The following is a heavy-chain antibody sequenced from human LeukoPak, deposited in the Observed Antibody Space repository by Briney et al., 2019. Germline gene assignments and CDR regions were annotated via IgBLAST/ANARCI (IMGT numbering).Heavy chain of an antibody. Sequence: GRSLRLSCAASGLTFSSYAMHWVRQAPGKGLEWVALISYDGSNKYYADSVKGRFTISRDNSKNTLYLQMNSLRAEDTAVYYCARVVGYFDWLPFDYWGQGTLVTVSS. D-gene: IGHD3-9*01. V-gene: IGHV3-30-3*01. CDR1: GLTFSSYA. CDR3: ARVVGYFDWLPFDY. J-gene: IGHJ4*02. CDR2: ISYDGSNK.